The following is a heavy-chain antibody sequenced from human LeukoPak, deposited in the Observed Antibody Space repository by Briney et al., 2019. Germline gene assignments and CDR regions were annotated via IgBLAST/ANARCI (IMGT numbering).Heavy chain of an antibody. D-gene: IGHD6-19*01. CDR2: ISYDGSNK. J-gene: IGHJ4*02. Sequence: TGRSLRLSCAASGFTFSSYGMHWVRQAPGKGLEWVAVISYDGSNKYYADSVKGRFTISRDNSKNTLYLQISSLRAEDTAVYYCAKDRGSGWYYFDYWGQGTLVTVSS. CDR1: GFTFSSYG. CDR3: AKDRGSGWYYFDY. V-gene: IGHV3-30*18.